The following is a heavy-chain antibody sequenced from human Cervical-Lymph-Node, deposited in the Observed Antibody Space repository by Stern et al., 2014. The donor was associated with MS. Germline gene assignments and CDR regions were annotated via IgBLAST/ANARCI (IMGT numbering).Heavy chain of an antibody. CDR2: ISHSGST. CDR3: ARGSTQAFDP. V-gene: IGHV4-59*12. J-gene: IGHJ5*02. Sequence: QLQLQESGPGLVKPSETLSLTCTVSGGSISSYYWSWIRQPPGQGLEWIGYISHSGSTNYNASIKSRVSISVDTSKNQFSLTMMTVTASDTAVYYCARGSTQAFDPWGQGTLVTVSS. CDR1: GGSISSYY.